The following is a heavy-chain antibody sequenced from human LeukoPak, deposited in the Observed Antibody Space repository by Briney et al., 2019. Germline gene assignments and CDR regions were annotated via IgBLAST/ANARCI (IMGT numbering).Heavy chain of an antibody. V-gene: IGHV1-69*13. CDR2: IIPIFGTA. D-gene: IGHD3-22*01. CDR3: ARAEYSSGYYDY. Sequence: SVKVSCKASGYTFTSYGISWMRQAPGQGLEWMGGIIPIFGTANYAQKFQGRVTITADESTSTAYMELSSLRSEDTAVYYCARAEYSSGYYDYWGQGTLVTVSS. J-gene: IGHJ4*02. CDR1: GYTFTSYG.